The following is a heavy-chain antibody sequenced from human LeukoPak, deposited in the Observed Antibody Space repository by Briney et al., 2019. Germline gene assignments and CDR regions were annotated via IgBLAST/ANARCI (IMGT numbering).Heavy chain of an antibody. V-gene: IGHV3-9*01. CDR3: VRGGESTWS. J-gene: IGHJ5*02. Sequence: GGSLRLSCAASGFTFDDYAMHWVRQAPGKGLEWVSGISWNSGSIGYADSVKGRFTISRDDAKNTLYLQMNSLRAEDTAVYYCVRGGESTWSWGQGTLVTVSS. D-gene: IGHD2-15*01. CDR2: ISWNSGSI. CDR1: GFTFDDYA.